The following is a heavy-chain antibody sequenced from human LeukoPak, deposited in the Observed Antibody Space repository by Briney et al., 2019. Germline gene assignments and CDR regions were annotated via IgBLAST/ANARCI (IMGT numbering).Heavy chain of an antibody. CDR3: ARAAFASSWYEGGLDV. CDR1: GFIVGSKY. V-gene: IGHV3-66*01. J-gene: IGHJ6*02. D-gene: IGHD6-13*01. CDR2: IYSGGAT. Sequence: PGGSLRLSCTVSGFIVGSKYMSWVRQAPGKGLEWVAVIYSGGATYYAGSVEGRFTISRDNTKNTLYLQMNSLEAEDRAVYYCARAAFASSWYEGGLDVWGQGTFVTVSS.